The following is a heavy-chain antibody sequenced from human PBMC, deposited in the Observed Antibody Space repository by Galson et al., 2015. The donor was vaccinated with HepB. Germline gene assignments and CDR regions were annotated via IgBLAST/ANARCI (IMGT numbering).Heavy chain of an antibody. J-gene: IGHJ4*02. CDR3: ARLAYCGGDCYRPFDY. CDR2: IKQDGSEK. CDR1: GFTFSTYW. V-gene: IGHV3-7*03. D-gene: IGHD2-21*02. Sequence: SLRLSCAASGFTFSTYWMSWVRQAPGKGLEWVANIKQDGSEKFYVDSVEGRFTISRDNAKNSLYLQMNSLRAEDTAVYYCARLAYCGGDCYRPFDYWGQGTLVTVSS.